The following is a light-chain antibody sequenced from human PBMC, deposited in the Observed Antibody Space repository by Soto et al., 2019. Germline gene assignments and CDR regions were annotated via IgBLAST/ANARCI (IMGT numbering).Light chain of an antibody. Sequence: DIQMTQSPSSLSASVGDRVTITCRASQSISSYLNWYQQKPGKAPKLLIYAASSLQSGVPSRFSGSGSGTDFTLTISILQPEDFATYYCQQSYSTLTFGGGSKVDIK. V-gene: IGKV1-39*01. J-gene: IGKJ4*01. CDR3: QQSYSTLT. CDR1: QSISSY. CDR2: AAS.